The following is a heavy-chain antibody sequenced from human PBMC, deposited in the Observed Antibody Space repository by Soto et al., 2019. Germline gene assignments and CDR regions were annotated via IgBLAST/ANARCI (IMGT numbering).Heavy chain of an antibody. CDR2: LSSSSKA. D-gene: IGHD6-19*01. CDR1: GGSFNNNAFS. Sequence: PSETLSLTCTVYGGSFNNNAFSWTWIRQDPGKGREGIGNLSSSSKATYTPSLKRRVAISPDASKNPSSLQPTSVTAADTAVYYYARALSPHIAVDGMVYFDSWGPGTLVTVSS. CDR3: ARALSPHIAVDGMVYFDS. V-gene: IGHV4-31*03. J-gene: IGHJ4*02.